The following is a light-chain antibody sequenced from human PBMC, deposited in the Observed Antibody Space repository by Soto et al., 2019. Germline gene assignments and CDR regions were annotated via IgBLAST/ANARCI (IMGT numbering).Light chain of an antibody. CDR2: RNH. CDR3: AAWDDSLRAVV. V-gene: IGLV1-44*01. J-gene: IGLJ2*01. CDR1: RSNIGTYT. Sequence: QSVLTQSHSASGTPGQRVTISCSGCRSNIGTYTVNWYQQLPGTAPTLLIFRNHQRPSGVPDRFSGSKSGTSASLAISGPQSEDEADYYCAAWDDSLRAVVFGGGTKLTVL.